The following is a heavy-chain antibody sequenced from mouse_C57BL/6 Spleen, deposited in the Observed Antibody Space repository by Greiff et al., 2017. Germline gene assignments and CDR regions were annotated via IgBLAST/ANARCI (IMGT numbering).Heavy chain of an antibody. CDR2: IDPSNGGT. J-gene: IGHJ4*01. V-gene: IGHV1-52*01. CDR3: ARLVRNCEMDY. Sequence: QVQLQQPGAELVRPGSSVKLSCKASGYTFTSYWMHWVKQRPVQGLEWIGNIDPSNGGTHYNQKFKDKATLTVDKSSSTAYMQLSSLTSEDSAVYYCARLVRNCEMDYWGQGTTVTVSS. CDR1: GYTFTSYW. D-gene: IGHD4-1*02.